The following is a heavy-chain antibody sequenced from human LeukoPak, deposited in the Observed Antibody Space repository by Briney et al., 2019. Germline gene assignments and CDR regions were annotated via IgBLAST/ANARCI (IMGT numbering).Heavy chain of an antibody. CDR2: IIPLFGTS. CDR3: ARGKAVAGRPQTWFDP. D-gene: IGHD6-19*01. Sequence: GASVKVSCKASGGTFGRNAISWVRQVPRQGLEWVGGIIPLFGTSNYAQKFQGRLTITADKSTSTVYMELSNLRSEDTAVYYCARGKAVAGRPQTWFDPWGQGTLVTVSS. J-gene: IGHJ5*02. CDR1: GGTFGRNA. V-gene: IGHV1-69*06.